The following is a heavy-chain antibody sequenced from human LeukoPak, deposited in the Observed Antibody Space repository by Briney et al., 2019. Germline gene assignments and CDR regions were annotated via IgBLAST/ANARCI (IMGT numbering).Heavy chain of an antibody. Sequence: SETLSLTCTVSGGSISSSSYYWGWIRQPPGKGLEWIGSIYYSGSTYYNPSLKSRVTISVDTSKNQFSLKLSSVTAADTAVYYCARGFARSGYSSSWHEAQPNWFDPWGQGTLVTVSS. V-gene: IGHV4-39*07. J-gene: IGHJ5*02. CDR1: GGSISSSSYY. D-gene: IGHD6-13*01. CDR2: IYYSGST. CDR3: ARGFARSGYSSSWHEAQPNWFDP.